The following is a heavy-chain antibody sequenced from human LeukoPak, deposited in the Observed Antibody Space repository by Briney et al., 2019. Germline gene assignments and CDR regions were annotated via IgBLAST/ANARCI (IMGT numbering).Heavy chain of an antibody. V-gene: IGHV3-7*04. CDR3: ARVAVAGTDFDY. CDR1: GFAFGSFW. D-gene: IGHD6-19*01. CDR2: IKQDGSEK. J-gene: IGHJ4*02. Sequence: PGGSLRLSCAASGFAFGSFWMSWVRQAPGKGLEWVANIKQDGSEKYYVDSVKGRFTISRDNAKNSLYLQMNSLRAEDTAVYYCARVAVAGTDFDYWGQGTLVTVSS.